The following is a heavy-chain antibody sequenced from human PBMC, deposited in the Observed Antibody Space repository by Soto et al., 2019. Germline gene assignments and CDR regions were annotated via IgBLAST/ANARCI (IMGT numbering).Heavy chain of an antibody. CDR2: ISSSGSTI. J-gene: IGHJ6*02. CDR1: GFTFSSYE. D-gene: IGHD6-13*01. Sequence: EVQLVESGGGLVQPGGSLRLSCAASGFTFSSYEMNWVRQAPGKGLEWVSYISSSGSTIYYADSVKGRFTISRDNAKNSLYLQVNSLRAEDTAVYYCARESGIAAHYYYYGMDVWGQGTTVTVSS. CDR3: ARESGIAAHYYYYGMDV. V-gene: IGHV3-48*03.